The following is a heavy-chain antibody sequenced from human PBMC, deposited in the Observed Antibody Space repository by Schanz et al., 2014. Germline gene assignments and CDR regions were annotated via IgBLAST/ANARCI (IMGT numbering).Heavy chain of an antibody. CDR2: IIGSNGNT. V-gene: IGHV1-18*01. J-gene: IGHJ6*02. Sequence: QVQLVQSGAAVRKPGASVKVSCKASGYPFISYGISWVRQAPGQVLDWLGWIIGSNGNTNYTQKFQGRVTMTMYPDTSTAYMEMRMLRSDDAVVFYSARDTSINMVRGVIIDSYCYGIDVWGQGATVTVSS. CDR1: GYPFISYG. D-gene: IGHD3-10*01. CDR3: ARDTSINMVRGVIIDSYCYGIDV.